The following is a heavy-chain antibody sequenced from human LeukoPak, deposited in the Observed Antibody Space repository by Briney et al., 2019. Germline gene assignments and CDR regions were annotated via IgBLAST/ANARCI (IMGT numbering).Heavy chain of an antibody. J-gene: IGHJ4*02. Sequence: ASVKVSCKASGGTFSSYAISWVRQAPGQGLEWMGRIIPILGIANYAQKFQGRVTITADKSTSTAYMEPSSLRSEDTAVYYCARGRESPTVTTVWDYWGQGTLVTVSS. CDR1: GGTFSSYA. CDR2: IIPILGIA. V-gene: IGHV1-69*04. CDR3: ARGRESPTVTTVWDY. D-gene: IGHD4-17*01.